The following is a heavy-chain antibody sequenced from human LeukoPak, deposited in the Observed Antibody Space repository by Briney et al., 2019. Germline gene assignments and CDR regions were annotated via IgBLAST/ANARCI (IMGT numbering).Heavy chain of an antibody. J-gene: IGHJ4*02. Sequence: ASETQSLTCSVSGASINSYYWNWIRQSPGKGLEWLGNIHYRGTTNYNPSLKSRATLSLDTSKSQFALKVTSVTAADTAVYYCARDEYGDFQGFDYWGQGTRVTVSS. CDR2: IHYRGTT. V-gene: IGHV4-59*13. D-gene: IGHD4-17*01. CDR1: GASINSYY. CDR3: ARDEYGDFQGFDY.